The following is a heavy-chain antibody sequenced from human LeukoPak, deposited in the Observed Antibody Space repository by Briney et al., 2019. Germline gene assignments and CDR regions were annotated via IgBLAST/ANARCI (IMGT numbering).Heavy chain of an antibody. CDR3: AREYSRSVVAGSRPDL. CDR2: MYYRGTT. J-gene: IGHJ4*02. CDR1: GGSISSSSYH. V-gene: IGHV4-39*02. Sequence: SETLALTCSVSGGSISSSSYHWGWIRLSPGKGLEWIGSMYYRGTTYENSSLKSRLTLSIDTSNNQFSLKLTSVTAADTAVYYCAREYSRSVVAGSRPDLWGQGLLVTVSS. D-gene: IGHD2-21*01.